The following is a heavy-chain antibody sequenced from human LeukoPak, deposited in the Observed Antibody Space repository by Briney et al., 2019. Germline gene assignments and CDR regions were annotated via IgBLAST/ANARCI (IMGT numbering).Heavy chain of an antibody. CDR1: GGSISSGSYY. V-gene: IGHV4-61*02. Sequence: SQTLSLTCTVSGGSISSGSYYWSWIRQPAGKGLEWIGRIYTSGSTNYNPSLKSRVTMSVDSSKNQFSLNLSPVTAADTALYYCARDRGGYYPDAFDIWGQGTSVTVSS. CDR2: IYTSGST. CDR3: ARDRGGYYPDAFDI. D-gene: IGHD2-15*01. J-gene: IGHJ3*02.